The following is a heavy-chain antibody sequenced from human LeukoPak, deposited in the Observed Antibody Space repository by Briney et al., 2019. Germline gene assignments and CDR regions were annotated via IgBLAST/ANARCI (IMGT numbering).Heavy chain of an antibody. CDR3: ARGYHVHSTFDY. Sequence: GGSLSLSCAASGFTFSSYSMNWVRQAPGKGLEWVSSISSSSSYIYYADSVKGRFTISRDNAKNSLYLQMNGLRAEDTAVHYCARGYHVHSTFDYWGQGTLVTVSS. D-gene: IGHD1-1*01. V-gene: IGHV3-21*01. CDR2: ISSSSSYI. J-gene: IGHJ4*02. CDR1: GFTFSSYS.